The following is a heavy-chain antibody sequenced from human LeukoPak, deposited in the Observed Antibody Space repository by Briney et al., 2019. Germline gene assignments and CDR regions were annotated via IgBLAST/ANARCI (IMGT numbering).Heavy chain of an antibody. D-gene: IGHD2-2*01. CDR2: ISGSGGST. J-gene: IGHJ4*02. Sequence: GGSLRLSCAASGFTFSSYAMSWVRQAPGKGLEWVSGISGSGGSTYYADSVKGRFTISRDNSKNTLFLQMNSLRAEDTAVYYCAKDVKSIPKYDFDYWGQGTLVTVSS. V-gene: IGHV3-23*01. CDR1: GFTFSSYA. CDR3: AKDVKSIPKYDFDY.